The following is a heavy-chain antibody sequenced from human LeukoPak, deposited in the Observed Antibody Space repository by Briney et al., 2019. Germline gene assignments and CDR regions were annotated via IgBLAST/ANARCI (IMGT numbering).Heavy chain of an antibody. V-gene: IGHV3-21*01. CDR1: GFTFSSYI. J-gene: IGHJ4*02. CDR2: ISSGLSYI. Sequence: GGSLRLSCEASGFTFSSYIMHWVRQAPGKGLEWVSSISSGLSYIYYADSVKGRFTISRDNAKNSLYLQMNSLRVEDTAVYYCARDLGDYWGQGTLVTVSS. D-gene: IGHD3-10*01. CDR3: ARDLGDY.